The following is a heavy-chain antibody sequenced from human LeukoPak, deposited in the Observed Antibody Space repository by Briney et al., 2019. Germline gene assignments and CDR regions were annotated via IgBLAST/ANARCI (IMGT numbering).Heavy chain of an antibody. V-gene: IGHV1-69*04. Sequence: ASVKVSCKASGGTFSSYAISWVRQAPGQGLEWMGRIIPILGIANYAQKFQGRVTITADKSTSTAYMELSSLRSEDTAVYYCAREGGEMATMNYWGQGTLVTVSS. CDR2: IIPILGIA. D-gene: IGHD5-24*01. J-gene: IGHJ4*02. CDR1: GGTFSSYA. CDR3: AREGGEMATMNY.